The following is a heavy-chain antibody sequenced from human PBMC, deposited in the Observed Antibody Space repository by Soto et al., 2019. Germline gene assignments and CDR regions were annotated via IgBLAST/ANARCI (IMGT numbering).Heavy chain of an antibody. Sequence: QVQLVQSGAEVKKPGSSVKVSCKASGGTFSSYAISWVRQAPGQGLEWMGGIIPIFGTANYEQKVQGRVTIAAVEYTGKADMELSSLRSEYTAVYYCAGRSSTAHSYYYGMDVWGQGTTVTVSS. CDR2: IIPIFGTA. CDR1: GGTFSSYA. D-gene: IGHD4-17*01. CDR3: AGRSSTAHSYYYGMDV. V-gene: IGHV1-69*12. J-gene: IGHJ6*02.